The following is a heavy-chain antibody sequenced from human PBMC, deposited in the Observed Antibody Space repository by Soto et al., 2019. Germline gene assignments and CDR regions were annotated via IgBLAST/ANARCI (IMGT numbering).Heavy chain of an antibody. CDR3: ARVGERWQYFDWFYYFDS. J-gene: IGHJ4*02. D-gene: IGHD3-9*01. V-gene: IGHV4-59*01. CDR1: GGYIVAYH. CDR2: VYYSGNS. Sequence: ETLSHTCSVSGGYIVAYHWSWIRKFPGKGLEWIGYVYYSGNSTSNPSLKSRVTMSADTSKNQLSLKVRSVTAADTAVYYCARVGERWQYFDWFYYFDSWGQGALLTVS.